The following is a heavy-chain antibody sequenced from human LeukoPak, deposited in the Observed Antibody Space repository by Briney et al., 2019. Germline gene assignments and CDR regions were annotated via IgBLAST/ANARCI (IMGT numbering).Heavy chain of an antibody. D-gene: IGHD3-22*01. V-gene: IGHV3-23*01. Sequence: GGSLRLSCAASGFTFSSYGMSWVRQAPGKGLEWVSAISGSGGSTYYADSVKGRFTISRDNSKNTLYLQMNSLRAEDTAVYYCAKGNYYDSSGYYHLPYWGQGTLVTVSS. CDR1: GFTFSSYG. CDR3: AKGNYYDSSGYYHLPY. J-gene: IGHJ4*02. CDR2: ISGSGGST.